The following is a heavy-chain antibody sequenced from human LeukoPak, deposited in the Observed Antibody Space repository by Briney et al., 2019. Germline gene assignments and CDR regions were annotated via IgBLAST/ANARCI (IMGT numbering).Heavy chain of an antibody. CDR3: ARTYDSSEVGAFDI. CDR1: GYTFTGYY. D-gene: IGHD3-22*01. CDR2: INPNGGGT. V-gene: IGHV1-2*06. J-gene: IGHJ3*02. Sequence: ASVKVSCKASGYTFTGYYMHWVRQAPGQGLEWMGRINPNGGGTNYAQKFQGRVTMTRDTSISTAYMELSRLRSDDTAVYYCARTYDSSEVGAFDIWGQGTMVTVSS.